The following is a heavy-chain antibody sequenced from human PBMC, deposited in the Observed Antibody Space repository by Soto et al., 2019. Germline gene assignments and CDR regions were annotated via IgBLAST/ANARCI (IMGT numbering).Heavy chain of an antibody. Sequence: EVQLLESGGGLVQPGGSLRLSCATSGFTFSSYAMNWVRQAPGKGLEWVSTISGSGTTTYYADSVKGRFTISRDNSRNTAYLKMSSLRAEDTALFYCAKTIVGGTLHAFDIWGHGTMVTVSA. V-gene: IGHV3-23*01. CDR2: ISGSGTTT. J-gene: IGHJ3*02. CDR1: GFTFSSYA. CDR3: AKTIVGGTLHAFDI. D-gene: IGHD1-26*01.